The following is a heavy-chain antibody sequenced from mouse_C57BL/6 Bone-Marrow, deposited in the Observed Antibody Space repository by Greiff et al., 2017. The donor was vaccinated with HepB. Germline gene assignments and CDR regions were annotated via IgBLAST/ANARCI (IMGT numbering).Heavy chain of an antibody. V-gene: IGHV1-50*01. J-gene: IGHJ2*01. CDR2: IDPSDSYT. CDR3: AREATVVYFDY. Sequence: QVQLQQPGAELVKPGASVKLSCKASGYNFTSYWMQWVKQRPGQGLEWIGEIDPSDSYTNYNQKFKGKATLTVDTSSSTAYMQLSSLTSEDSAVYYCAREATVVYFDYWGQGTTLTVSS. CDR1: GYNFTSYW. D-gene: IGHD1-1*01.